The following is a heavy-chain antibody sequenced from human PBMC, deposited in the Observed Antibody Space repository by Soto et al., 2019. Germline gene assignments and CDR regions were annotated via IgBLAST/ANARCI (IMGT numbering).Heavy chain of an antibody. V-gene: IGHV3-9*01. D-gene: IGHD2-15*01. CDR1: GFTFDDYA. CDR2: ISWNSGSI. J-gene: IGHJ4*02. CDR3: AKVADPQVGYCSGGSCYHPQYYFDD. Sequence: GGSLRLSCAASGFTFDDYAMHWVRQAPGKGLEWVSGISWNSGSIGYADSVKGRFTISRDNAKNSLYLQMNSLRAEDTALYYCAKVADPQVGYCSGGSCYHPQYYFDDWGQGTLVTVAS.